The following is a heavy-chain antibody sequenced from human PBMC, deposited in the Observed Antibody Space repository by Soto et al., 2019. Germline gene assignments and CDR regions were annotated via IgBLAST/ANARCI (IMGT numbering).Heavy chain of an antibody. CDR1: GYTFTSYG. V-gene: IGHV1-18*01. CDR2: ISPFNGNT. CDR3: ARNDWGPIYDYYYGMGV. D-gene: IGHD3-16*01. Sequence: QGQLVQSGAEVKKPGASVKVSCKASGYTFTSYGISWVRQAPGQGLEWMGWISPFNGNTNYAQKLQGRVTMTTDTSPSTAYMELRSLRSDDTAVYYCARNDWGPIYDYYYGMGVWGQGTTVTVSS. J-gene: IGHJ6*02.